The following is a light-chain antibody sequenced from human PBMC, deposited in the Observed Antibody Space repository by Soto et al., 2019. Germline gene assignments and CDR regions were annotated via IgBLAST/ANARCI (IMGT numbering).Light chain of an antibody. Sequence: IVMTQSPAALSVSPGERATLSCTFSQSVSSNLAWYQQKPGQAPRLLIYGASTRATGIPARFSGSGSGTEFTLTIRSLQPDDFATYYCQQYDSYSPLTFGGGTKVDIK. V-gene: IGKV3-15*01. CDR1: QSVSSN. J-gene: IGKJ4*01. CDR3: QQYDSYSPLT. CDR2: GAS.